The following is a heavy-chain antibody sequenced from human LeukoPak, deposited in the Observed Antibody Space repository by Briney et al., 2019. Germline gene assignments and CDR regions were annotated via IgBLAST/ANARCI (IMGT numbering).Heavy chain of an antibody. CDR1: GFNFSGYY. D-gene: IGHD5-18*01. V-gene: IGHV3-11*01. J-gene: IGHJ6*03. CDR2: IDPSATSI. CDR3: ATSKGYNYDAPYYYYYYMDV. Sequence: GGSLRLSCTASGFNFSGYYMTWIRQAPGKGLEWVSYIDPSATSIYYADSIEGRFTISRDNTRNSLYLQMNSLSAEDTAVYYCATSKGYNYDAPYYYYYYMDVWGKGTTVTVSS.